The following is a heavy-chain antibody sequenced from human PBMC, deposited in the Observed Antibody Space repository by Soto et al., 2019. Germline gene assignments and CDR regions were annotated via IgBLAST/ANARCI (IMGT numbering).Heavy chain of an antibody. Sequence: PSYTLSLTCTFSVCPITIGGYCWSWIRQPPGQGLEWIGYICHSGNTYYNPSLKSRVTTSLDRSKNQFSLNLSSVTAADTAVYYCARVWFGESSWFDPWGQG. J-gene: IGHJ5*02. CDR3: ARVWFGESSWFDP. D-gene: IGHD3-10*01. CDR1: VCPITIGGYC. V-gene: IGHV4-30-2*01. CDR2: ICHSGNT.